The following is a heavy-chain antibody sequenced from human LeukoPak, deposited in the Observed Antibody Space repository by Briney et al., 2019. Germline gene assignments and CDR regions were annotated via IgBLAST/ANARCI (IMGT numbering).Heavy chain of an antibody. V-gene: IGHV4-59*01. CDR3: ARRVHSSSWSSYFDY. CDR1: GGSITSYH. Sequence: SETLSLTCTVSGGSITSYHWSWIRQSPGKGLEGIGYINYSGTTNYNPSLKSRATMSVDTSKKQFSLRLISVTAADTAVYYCARRVHSSSWSSYFDYWGQETLVTVSS. CDR2: INYSGTT. D-gene: IGHD6-13*01. J-gene: IGHJ4*02.